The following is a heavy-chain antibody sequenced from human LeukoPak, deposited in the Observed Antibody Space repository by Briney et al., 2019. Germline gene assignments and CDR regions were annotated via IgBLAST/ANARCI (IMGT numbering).Heavy chain of an antibody. CDR3: ARYNARSFQGNCSDP. D-gene: IGHD1-14*01. CDR1: GYKFSDYW. V-gene: IGHV5-51*01. J-gene: IGHJ5*02. Sequence: GESLKISCKGSGYKFSDYWIGWVRRMPGRGLELMGIIFPVDSDTRYSPSFQGQVTISADKSISTAYLQWSSLEASDSAIYYCARYNARSFQGNCSDPWGQGTMVTVSS. CDR2: IFPVDSDT.